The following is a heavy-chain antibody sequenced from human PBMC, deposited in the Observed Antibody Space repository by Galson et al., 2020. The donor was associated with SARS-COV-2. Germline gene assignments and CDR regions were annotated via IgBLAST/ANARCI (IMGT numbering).Heavy chain of an antibody. D-gene: IGHD3-10*01. CDR3: ARVRRSTMVRGLVVSDWFGP. Sequence: SETLSLTCAVSGASISSGDYSWSWIRQPPGKGLEWIGFISSTGSTYYNPSLNSRVALSIDTSKNYFSLQLGSLTAADTAVYYCARVRRSTMVRGLVVSDWFGPWGQGSLVTVSS. V-gene: IGHV4-30-4*07. CDR1: GASISSGDYS. J-gene: IGHJ5*02. CDR2: ISSTGST.